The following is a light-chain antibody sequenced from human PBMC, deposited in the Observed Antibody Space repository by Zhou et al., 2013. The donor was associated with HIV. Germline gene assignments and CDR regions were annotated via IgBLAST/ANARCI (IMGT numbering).Light chain of an antibody. CDR3: QQYDSSYT. CDR2: GAS. Sequence: EIVLTQSPGTLSLSPGEGATLSCRASHTISANYLAWYQQKPGQAPRLLVYGASTRATGIPDRFTGSGSGTDFTLTFTTLGPEDFAVYYCQQYDSSYTFGQGTKLEIK. V-gene: IGKV3-20*01. J-gene: IGKJ2*01. CDR1: HTISANY.